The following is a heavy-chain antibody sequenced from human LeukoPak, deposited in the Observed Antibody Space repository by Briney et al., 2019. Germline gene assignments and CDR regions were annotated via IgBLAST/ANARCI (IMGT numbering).Heavy chain of an antibody. CDR2: INPNSGGT. D-gene: IGHD5-12*01. J-gene: IGHJ4*02. V-gene: IGHV1-2*02. CDR3: ARGLINGHDFDY. CDR1: GYTFTSYD. Sequence: ASVKVSCKASGYTFTSYDINWVRQATGQGLEWMGWINPNSGGTNYAQKFQGRVTMTRDTSISTAYMELRRLTSDDTAVYYCARGLINGHDFDYWGQGTLVTVSS.